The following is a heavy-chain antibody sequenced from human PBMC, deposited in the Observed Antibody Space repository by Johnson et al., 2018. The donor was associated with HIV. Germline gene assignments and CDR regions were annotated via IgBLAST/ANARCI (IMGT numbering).Heavy chain of an antibody. Sequence: VQLVESGGGLVQPGRSLRLSCAASGFTFDDYGMHWVRQVPGKGLEWVSAISNNGGSTYYANSVKGRFTISRDNSKNTLYLQMNSLRAEDTAVYYCARAEKDIWYYDILTGYPNAFDIWGQGTMVTVSS. J-gene: IGHJ3*02. V-gene: IGHV3-64*01. D-gene: IGHD3-9*01. CDR2: ISNNGGST. CDR1: GFTFDDYG. CDR3: ARAEKDIWYYDILTGYPNAFDI.